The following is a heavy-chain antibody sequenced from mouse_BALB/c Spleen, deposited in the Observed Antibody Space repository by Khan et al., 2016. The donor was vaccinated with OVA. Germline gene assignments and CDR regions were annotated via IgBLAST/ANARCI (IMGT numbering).Heavy chain of an antibody. CDR3: ASGVLGLQTWFAY. V-gene: IGHV1S136*01. J-gene: IGHJ3*01. Sequence: EVQLQQSGPELVKPGASVKMSCKASGYTFTSYDMYWVKQKPGQGLEWIGYINPYNDYTKFNEKFKGKATLTSDKSSSKAYMELSSLTSEDSAVYYCASGVLGLQTWFAYWGQGTLVTVSA. CDR1: GYTFTSYD. D-gene: IGHD3-1*01. CDR2: INPYNDYT.